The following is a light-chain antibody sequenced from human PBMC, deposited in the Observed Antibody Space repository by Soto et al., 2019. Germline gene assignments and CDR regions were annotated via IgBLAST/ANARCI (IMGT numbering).Light chain of an antibody. Sequence: EIVLTQSPGTLSLSPGERATLSCRASQSVSSTYLAWYQQQPGQAPRLLIYGASNRATGIPDRFSGSGSGTDFTLTISRLEPEDFAVYYCQQYGSSSWTSGQGTKVEIK. V-gene: IGKV3-20*01. CDR3: QQYGSSSWT. CDR1: QSVSSTY. CDR2: GAS. J-gene: IGKJ1*01.